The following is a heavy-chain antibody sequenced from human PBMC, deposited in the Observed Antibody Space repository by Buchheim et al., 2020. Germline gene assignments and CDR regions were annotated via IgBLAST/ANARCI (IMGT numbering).Heavy chain of an antibody. CDR1: GFTFSSYG. Sequence: VQLVESGGGLVQPGGSLRLSCAASGFTFSSYGMHWVRQAPGKGLEWVAVIWYDGSNKYYADSVKGRFTISRDNSKNTLYLQMNSLRAEDTAVYYCARGATRVLHLGELSPGGMNYWGQGTL. CDR3: ARGATRVLHLGELSPGGMNY. V-gene: IGHV3-33*01. J-gene: IGHJ4*02. D-gene: IGHD3-16*02. CDR2: IWYDGSNK.